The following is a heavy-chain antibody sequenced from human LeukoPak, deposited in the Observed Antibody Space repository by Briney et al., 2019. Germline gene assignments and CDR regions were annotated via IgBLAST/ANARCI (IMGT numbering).Heavy chain of an antibody. CDR2: IIPIFGTA. CDR1: GGTFSSYA. Sequence: SVKVSCKASGGTFSSYAISWVRQAPGQGLEWMGRIIPIFGTANYAQKFQGRVTITTDESTSTAYMELSSLRSEDTAVYYCATQYDFWSGYYTGINYYYMDVWGKGTTVTASS. CDR3: ATQYDFWSGYYTGINYYYMDV. V-gene: IGHV1-69*05. D-gene: IGHD3-3*01. J-gene: IGHJ6*03.